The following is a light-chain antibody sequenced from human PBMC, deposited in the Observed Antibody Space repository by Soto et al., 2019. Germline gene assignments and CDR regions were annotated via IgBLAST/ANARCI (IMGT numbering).Light chain of an antibody. V-gene: IGKV3-20*01. J-gene: IGKJ1*01. Sequence: EIVMTQSPATLSVSPGQRVTLSCRASQSISSNLAWYQQTPGQAPRLLIYGAFSRATDIPDRFSGSGSGTDFTLTISRLEPEDFAVYYCQQYGSSPWTFGQGTKVDIK. CDR2: GAF. CDR3: QQYGSSPWT. CDR1: QSISSN.